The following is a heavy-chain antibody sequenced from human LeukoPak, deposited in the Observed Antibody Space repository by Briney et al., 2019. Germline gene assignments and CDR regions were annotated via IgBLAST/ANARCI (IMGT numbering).Heavy chain of an antibody. CDR1: GGSISSGDYY. V-gene: IGHV4-30-4*01. CDR2: MYYSGST. D-gene: IGHD3-22*01. J-gene: IGHJ5*02. CDR3: ASPYYYDSRIDL. Sequence: SETLSLTCTVSGGSISSGDYYWSWIRQPPGKGLEWIGYMYYSGSTYYNPSLKSRVTISVDTSKNQFSLNLSSVTAADTAVYYCASPYYYDSRIDLWGQGTLVTVSS.